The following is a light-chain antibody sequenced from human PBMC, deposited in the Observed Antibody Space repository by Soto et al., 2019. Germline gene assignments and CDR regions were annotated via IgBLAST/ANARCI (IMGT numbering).Light chain of an antibody. V-gene: IGLV3-9*01. CDR2: RDS. CDR3: QVWDSSTGVV. Sequence: SYELTQPRSVSVAPGQTARITCGGNSTGSKGVHWYQQKPGQSPVLVIYRDSNRPSGIPERFSGSNSGNTATLTISRAQAGDEADYYCQVWDSSTGVVFGGGTKVTVL. CDR1: STGSKG. J-gene: IGLJ2*01.